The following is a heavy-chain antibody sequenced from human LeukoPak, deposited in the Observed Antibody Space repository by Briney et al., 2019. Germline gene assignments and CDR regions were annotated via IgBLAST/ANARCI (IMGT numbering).Heavy chain of an antibody. Sequence: PGGSLRLSCAASGFTFSSHWMHWVRQAPGKGLVWVSRINSDGSSISYADSVKGRFTISRDNAKNTLYLQMNNLSAEDTAIYYCAKRGGGSCYSSGDYGGRGTLVTVSS. CDR2: INSDGSSI. V-gene: IGHV3-74*01. D-gene: IGHD2-15*01. J-gene: IGHJ4*02. CDR3: AKRGGGSCYSSGDY. CDR1: GFTFSSHW.